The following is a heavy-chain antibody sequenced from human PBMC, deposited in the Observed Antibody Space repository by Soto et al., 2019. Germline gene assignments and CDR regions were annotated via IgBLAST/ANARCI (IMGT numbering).Heavy chain of an antibody. D-gene: IGHD5-12*01. Sequence: QVQLVQSGAEVKKPGSSVKVSCKASGGTFSNDIITWVRQAPGQGLEWMGRIIPLLDIANYAQKFQGRVTITADKSTSTAYMERNSLRSGDTAVYYCVRDSPIGSTYSGYDGIDYWGQGTLVTVSS. J-gene: IGHJ4*02. V-gene: IGHV1-69*08. CDR1: GGTFSNDI. CDR2: IIPLLDIA. CDR3: VRDSPIGSTYSGYDGIDY.